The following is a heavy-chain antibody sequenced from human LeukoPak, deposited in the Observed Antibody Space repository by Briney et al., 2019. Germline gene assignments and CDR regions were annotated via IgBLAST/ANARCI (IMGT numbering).Heavy chain of an antibody. CDR1: GFTFSNYA. V-gene: IGHV3-49*03. Sequence: GGSLRLSCAASGFTFSNYAMSWFRQAPGKGLEWVGFIRSKAYGGTTEYAASVKGRFTISRDDSKSIAYLQMSSLKTEDTAVYYCTTDRGFVVVVPAADYWGQGTLVTVSS. CDR2: IRSKAYGGTT. CDR3: TTDRGFVVVVPAADY. D-gene: IGHD2-2*01. J-gene: IGHJ4*02.